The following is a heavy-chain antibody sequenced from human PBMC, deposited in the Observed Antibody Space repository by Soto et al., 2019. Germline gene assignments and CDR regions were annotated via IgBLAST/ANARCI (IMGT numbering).Heavy chain of an antibody. Sequence: EVQVLESGGGLVQPGGSLRLSCATSGFTCSSYAVSWVRQAPGKGLEWVSTISGSGGSTYYADSVKGRFTIARDNSKNTLYLQMNSLRAEDTALYYCAKGGDYILPPFFDYWGQGTLVTVSS. D-gene: IGHD4-17*01. CDR3: AKGGDYILPPFFDY. CDR2: ISGSGGST. V-gene: IGHV3-23*01. J-gene: IGHJ4*02. CDR1: GFTCSSYA.